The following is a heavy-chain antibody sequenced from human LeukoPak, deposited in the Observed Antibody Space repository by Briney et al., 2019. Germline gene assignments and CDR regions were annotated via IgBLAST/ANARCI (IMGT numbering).Heavy chain of an antibody. CDR1: GGSISSSSYY. CDR3: ARDWGQGPLFRDWYFDL. V-gene: IGHV4-39*07. J-gene: IGHJ2*01. Sequence: SETLSLTCTVSGGSISSSSYYWGWIRQPPGKGLEWIGSIYYSGSTYYNPSLKSRVTISVDTSKNQFSLKLSSVTAADTAVYYCARDWGQGPLFRDWYFDLWGRGTLVTVSS. D-gene: IGHD7-27*01. CDR2: IYYSGST.